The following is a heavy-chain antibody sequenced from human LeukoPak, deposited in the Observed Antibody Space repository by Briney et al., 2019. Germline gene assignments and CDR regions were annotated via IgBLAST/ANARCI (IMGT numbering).Heavy chain of an antibody. J-gene: IGHJ6*02. CDR3: ARDYDFWSCFRWVPGTMDV. Sequence: SETLSLTCAVYGGSFSGYYWSWVRQPPGKGLEWVGEINHSGSTNYNPSLKRRVTISVDTSKNQFSLKLSSVTAADTAVYYCARDYDFWSCFRWVPGTMDVWGQGTTVTVSS. D-gene: IGHD3-3*01. V-gene: IGHV4-34*01. CDR2: INHSGST. CDR1: GGSFSGYY.